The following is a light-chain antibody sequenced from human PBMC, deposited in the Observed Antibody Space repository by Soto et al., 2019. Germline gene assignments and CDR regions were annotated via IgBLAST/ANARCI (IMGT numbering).Light chain of an antibody. Sequence: QSALTQPPSASGTPGQRVTISCSGSSSNIGSNTVNWYQQLPGTPPKLLIYSNNQRPSGVPDRFSGSKSGTSASLAISGLQSEDEADYYCAAWDDSLSGFYVFGTGTKVTVL. J-gene: IGLJ1*01. V-gene: IGLV1-44*01. CDR3: AAWDDSLSGFYV. CDR1: SSNIGSNT. CDR2: SNN.